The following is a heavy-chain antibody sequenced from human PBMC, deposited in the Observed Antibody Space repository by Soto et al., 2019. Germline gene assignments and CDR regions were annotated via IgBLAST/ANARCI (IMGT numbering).Heavy chain of an antibody. CDR1: GFTFSSYG. V-gene: IGHV3-30*18. J-gene: IGHJ4*02. D-gene: IGHD3-22*01. Sequence: GGSLRLSCAASGFTFSSYGIHWVRQAPGKGLEWVAFMSYDGNKKYYADSVKGRFTISRDNAKNSLYLQMNSLRAEDTALYYCAKDLGPYDSRSLKALDYWGQGTLVTVSS. CDR2: MSYDGNKK. CDR3: AKDLGPYDSRSLKALDY.